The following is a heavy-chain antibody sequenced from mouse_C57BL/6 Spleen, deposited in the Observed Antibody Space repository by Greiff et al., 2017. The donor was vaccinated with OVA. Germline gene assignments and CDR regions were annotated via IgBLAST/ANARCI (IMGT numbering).Heavy chain of an antibody. CDR3: ARYYDYDGFDC. D-gene: IGHD2-4*01. Sequence: QVQLQQPGTELLKPGASVKLSCKASGYTFTSYWMHWVKQRPGQGLEWIGNINPSNGGTNYNEKFKSKATLTVDTSSSTAYMQLSSLTSADSADYYCARYYDYDGFDCWGQGTTLTVSS. CDR2: INPSNGGT. CDR1: GYTFTSYW. J-gene: IGHJ2*01. V-gene: IGHV1-53*01.